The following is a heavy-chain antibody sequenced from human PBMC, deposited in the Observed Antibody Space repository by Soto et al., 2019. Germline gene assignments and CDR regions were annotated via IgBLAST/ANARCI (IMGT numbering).Heavy chain of an antibody. D-gene: IGHD3-10*01. J-gene: IGHJ6*02. CDR3: ATNYYFGAGSCYDYYYYGMDV. CDR1: GFTVSSHC. Sequence: GGSLRLSYAASGFTVSSHCMSRVRQAPGKGLEWVSVIYSGGSTYYADSVKGRFTISRDNSKNTLYLQMNSLRAEDTAVYYCATNYYFGAGSCYDYYYYGMDVWGQGTTVTVSS. CDR2: IYSGGST. V-gene: IGHV3-53*01.